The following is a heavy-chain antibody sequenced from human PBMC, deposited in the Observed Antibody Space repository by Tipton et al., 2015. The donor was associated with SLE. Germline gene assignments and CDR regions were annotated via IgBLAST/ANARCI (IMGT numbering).Heavy chain of an antibody. D-gene: IGHD2-15*01. V-gene: IGHV4-4*07. J-gene: IGHJ4*02. Sequence: TLSLTCTVSGGSISRHYWSWIRQPPGEGLEWIGRVYSGGNTDYNPSLKSRVTMSVDTSKNQFSLKVNSVTAADTAMYFCAREDVGYCNGGSCPYYIDYWGQGTRVTVSS. CDR3: AREDVGYCNGGSCPYYIDY. CDR2: VYSGGNT. CDR1: GGSISRHY.